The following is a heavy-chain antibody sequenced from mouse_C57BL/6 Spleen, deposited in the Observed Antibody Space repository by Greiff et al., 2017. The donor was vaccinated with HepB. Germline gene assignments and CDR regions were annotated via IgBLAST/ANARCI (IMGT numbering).Heavy chain of an antibody. CDR1: GYTFTSYW. CDR3: AREGNDYYGSSYGY. CDR2: IYPGSGST. V-gene: IGHV1-55*01. J-gene: IGHJ2*01. Sequence: VQLQQSGAELVKPGASVKMSCKASGYTFTSYWITWVKQRPGQGLEWIGDIYPGSGSTNYNEKFKSKATLTVDTSSSTAYMQLSSLTSADSAVYYGAREGNDYYGSSYGYWGQGTTLTVSS. D-gene: IGHD1-1*01.